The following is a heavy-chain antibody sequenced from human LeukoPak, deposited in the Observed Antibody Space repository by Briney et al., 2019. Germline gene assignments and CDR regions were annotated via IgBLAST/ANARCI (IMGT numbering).Heavy chain of an antibody. Sequence: ASVKVSCKASGYTFTGYYMHWVRQAPGQGLEWMGWINPNSGGTNYAQKFQGRVTMTRDTSISTAYVELSRLRSDDTAVYYCARLREFPRVDYFDYWGQGTLVTVSS. CDR2: INPNSGGT. V-gene: IGHV1-2*02. J-gene: IGHJ4*02. CDR1: GYTFTGYY. CDR3: ARLREFPRVDYFDY.